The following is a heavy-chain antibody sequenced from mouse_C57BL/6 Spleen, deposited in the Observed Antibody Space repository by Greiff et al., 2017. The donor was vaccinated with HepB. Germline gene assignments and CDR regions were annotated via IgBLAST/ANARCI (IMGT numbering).Heavy chain of an antibody. Sequence: VQLQQSGPELVKPGASVKLSCRASGYTFTSYDINWVKQRPGQGLEWIGGIYPRDGSTKYNEKFKGKATLTVATSASTAYMELHSLPSVDSAVYFCASRGAAQATSAMDYWGQGTSVTVSS. CDR3: ASRGAAQATSAMDY. CDR2: IYPRDGST. J-gene: IGHJ4*01. V-gene: IGHV1-85*01. D-gene: IGHD3-2*02. CDR1: GYTFTSYD.